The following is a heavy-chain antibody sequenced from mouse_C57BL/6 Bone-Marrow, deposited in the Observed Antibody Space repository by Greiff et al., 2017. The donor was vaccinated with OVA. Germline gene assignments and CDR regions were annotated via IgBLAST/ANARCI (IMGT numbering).Heavy chain of an antibody. D-gene: IGHD1-1*01. CDR3: ARTGNGSSSFYWYFDV. CDR1: GYTFTSYW. J-gene: IGHJ1*03. V-gene: IGHV1-64*01. CDR2: IHPNSGST. Sequence: QVQLKQPGAELVKPGASVKLSCKASGYTFTSYWMHWVKQRPGQGLEWIGMIHPNSGSTNYNEKFKSKATLTVDKSSSTAYMQLSSLTSEDSAVYYCARTGNGSSSFYWYFDVGGTGTTVTVAS.